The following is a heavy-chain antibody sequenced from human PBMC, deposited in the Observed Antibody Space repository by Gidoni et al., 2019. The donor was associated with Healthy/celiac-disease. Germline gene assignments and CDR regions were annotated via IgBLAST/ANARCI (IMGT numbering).Heavy chain of an antibody. D-gene: IGHD1-1*01. CDR3: ARDENGAANYYYYGMDV. CDR2: ISSSSIYI. Sequence: EVQLVESGGGLVKPGGSLRLSCAASGFTFRSYSMNWVRQAPGKGREWVSSISSSSIYIYYADPVKGRFTISRDNAKNSLYLQMNSLRAEDTAVYYCARDENGAANYYYYGMDVWGQGTTVTVSS. V-gene: IGHV3-21*01. CDR1: GFTFRSYS. J-gene: IGHJ6*02.